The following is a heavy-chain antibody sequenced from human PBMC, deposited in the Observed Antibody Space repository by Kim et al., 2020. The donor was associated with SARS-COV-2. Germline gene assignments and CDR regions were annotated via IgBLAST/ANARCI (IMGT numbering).Heavy chain of an antibody. V-gene: IGHV1-18*01. D-gene: IGHD6-13*01. Sequence: ASVKVSCKASGYTFTSYGISWVRQAPGQGLEWMGWISAYNGNTNYAQKLQGRVTMTTDTSTSTAYMELRSLRSDDTAVYYCARDRSSSWYARPFDYWGQGTLVTVSS. J-gene: IGHJ4*02. CDR3: ARDRSSSWYARPFDY. CDR2: ISAYNGNT. CDR1: GYTFTSYG.